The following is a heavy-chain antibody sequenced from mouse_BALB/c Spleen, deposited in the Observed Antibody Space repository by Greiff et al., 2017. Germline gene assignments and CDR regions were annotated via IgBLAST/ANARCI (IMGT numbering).Heavy chain of an antibody. J-gene: IGHJ2*01. D-gene: IGHD2-3*01. Sequence: VQLKESGAELVKPGASVKLSCTASGFNIKDTYMHWVKQRPEQGLEWIGRIDPANGNTKYDPKFQGKATITADTSSNTAYLQLSSLTSEDTAVYYCARDGYYVFFDYWGQGTTLTVSS. CDR1: GFNIKDTY. CDR3: ARDGYYVFFDY. CDR2: IDPANGNT. V-gene: IGHV14-3*02.